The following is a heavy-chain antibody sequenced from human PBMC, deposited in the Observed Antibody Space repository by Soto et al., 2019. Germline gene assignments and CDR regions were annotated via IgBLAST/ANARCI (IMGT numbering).Heavy chain of an antibody. Sequence: GGSLRLSCAASGFTFSSYGMHWVRQAPGKGLEWVAVIWYDGSNKYYADSVKGRFTISRDNSKNTLYLQMNRLRAEDTAAYYCARDRGSRSSYYYYGMEVWGQGTTVTVSS. J-gene: IGHJ6*02. CDR1: GFTFSSYG. V-gene: IGHV3-33*01. CDR2: IWYDGSNK. CDR3: ARDRGSRSSYYYYGMEV. D-gene: IGHD6-6*01.